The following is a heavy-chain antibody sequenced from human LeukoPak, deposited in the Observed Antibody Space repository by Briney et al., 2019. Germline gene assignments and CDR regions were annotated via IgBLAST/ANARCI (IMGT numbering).Heavy chain of an antibody. J-gene: IGHJ4*02. CDR2: IIPIFGTA. CDR3: ASPSSSVQLWFPFDY. Sequence: SVKVSCKASGGTFSSYAISWVRQAPGQGLEWMGGIIPIFGTANYAQKFQGRVTITTDESTSTAYMELSSLRSEDTAVYYCASPSSSVQLWFPFDYWGQRTLVTVSS. V-gene: IGHV1-69*05. CDR1: GGTFSSYA. D-gene: IGHD5-18*01.